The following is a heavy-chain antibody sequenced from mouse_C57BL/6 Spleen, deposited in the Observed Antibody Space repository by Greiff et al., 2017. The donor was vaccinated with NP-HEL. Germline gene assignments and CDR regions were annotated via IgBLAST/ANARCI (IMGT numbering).Heavy chain of an antibody. V-gene: IGHV1-54*01. J-gene: IGHJ1*03. Sequence: VQLVESGAELVRPGTSVKVSCKASGYAFTNYLIEWVKQRPGQGLEWIGVINPGSGGTNYNEKFKGKATLTADKSSSTAYMQLSSLTSEDSAVYFCARDGYYYWYFDVWGTGTTVTVSS. D-gene: IGHD2-3*01. CDR1: GYAFTNYL. CDR3: ARDGYYYWYFDV. CDR2: INPGSGGT.